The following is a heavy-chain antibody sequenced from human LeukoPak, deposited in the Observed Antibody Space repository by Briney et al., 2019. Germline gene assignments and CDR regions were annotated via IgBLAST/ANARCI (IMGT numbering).Heavy chain of an antibody. CDR3: ARVRVGATYWFDP. D-gene: IGHD1-26*01. CDR1: GYSISSGYY. Sequence: PSETLSLTCTVSGYSISSGYYWGWIRQPPGKGLEWIGSIYHSGSTYYNPSLKSRVTISVDTSKNQFSLKLSSVTAADTAVYYCARVRVGATYWFDPWGQGTLVTVSS. J-gene: IGHJ5*02. V-gene: IGHV4-38-2*02. CDR2: IYHSGST.